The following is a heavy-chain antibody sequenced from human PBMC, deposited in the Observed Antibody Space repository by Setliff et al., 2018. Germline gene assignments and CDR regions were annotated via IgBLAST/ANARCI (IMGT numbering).Heavy chain of an antibody. CDR2: TIPMFGTT. Sequence: SVKVSCKTSGFRFTSFGFSWVRQAPGQGLEWMGGTIPMFGTTEYAQKFQGRLTIITDESTNTAFMQLSSLRSDDTAVYYCVREGVDRRSSTDYRYYMDVWGKGTTVTVSS. CDR3: VREGVDRRSSTDYRYYMDV. D-gene: IGHD6-6*01. CDR1: GFRFTSFG. V-gene: IGHV1-69*05. J-gene: IGHJ6*03.